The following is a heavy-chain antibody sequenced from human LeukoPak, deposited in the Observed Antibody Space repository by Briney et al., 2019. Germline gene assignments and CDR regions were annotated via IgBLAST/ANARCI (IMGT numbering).Heavy chain of an antibody. CDR2: INWNGGSI. J-gene: IGHJ4*02. CDR3: ARGYCSNGGCYLFDY. D-gene: IGHD2-15*01. V-gene: IGHV3-20*04. CDR1: GFTFDDYG. Sequence: GGSLRLSCAASGFTFDDYGMTWVRQVPGKGLEWVSGINWNGGSIGCADSVKGRFTISRDNAKNSLYLQMNSLRAEDTALYYCARGYCSNGGCYLFDYWGQGTLVTVSS.